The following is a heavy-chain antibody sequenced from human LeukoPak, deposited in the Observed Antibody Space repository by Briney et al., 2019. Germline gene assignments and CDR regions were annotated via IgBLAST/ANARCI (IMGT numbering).Heavy chain of an antibody. J-gene: IGHJ4*02. CDR2: ISWNSGSI. Sequence: TGGSLRLSCAASGFTFDDYAMHWVRHAPGKGLEWVSGISWNSGSIGYADSVKGRFTISRDNAKNSLYLQMNSLRAEDMALYYCAKAMYSGSYPSPFDYWGQGTLVTVSS. V-gene: IGHV3-9*03. CDR1: GFTFDDYA. CDR3: AKAMYSGSYPSPFDY. D-gene: IGHD1-26*01.